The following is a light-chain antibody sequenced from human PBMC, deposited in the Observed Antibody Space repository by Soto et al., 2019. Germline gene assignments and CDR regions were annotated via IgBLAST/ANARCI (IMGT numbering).Light chain of an antibody. CDR2: AGS. J-gene: IGKJ2*01. V-gene: IGKV1-39*01. Sequence: DIQMTQSPSSLSASVGDRVTITCRASQSISSYLNWYQQKPGKAPKLLLYAGSSLQSGVPSRFSGSGSGTDFTLTISSLQPEDFATYYCQQSYSTPMYTFGKGTKLEIK. CDR3: QQSYSTPMYT. CDR1: QSISSY.